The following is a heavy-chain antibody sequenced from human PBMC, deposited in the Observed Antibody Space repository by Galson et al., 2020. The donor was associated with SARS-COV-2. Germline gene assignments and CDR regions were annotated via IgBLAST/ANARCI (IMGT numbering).Heavy chain of an antibody. CDR2: IWYDGSNK. D-gene: IGHD3-10*01. CDR1: GFTFSTYG. Sequence: TGGSLRLSCEASGFTFSTYGMDWVRQAPGKGLELVAVIWYDGSNKYYADSVKGRFTISRDNSKNTLYLQMNSLRADDTAVYYCARGSNSHAFDIWGQGTMVTVSS. J-gene: IGHJ3*02. V-gene: IGHV3-33*01. CDR3: ARGSNSHAFDI.